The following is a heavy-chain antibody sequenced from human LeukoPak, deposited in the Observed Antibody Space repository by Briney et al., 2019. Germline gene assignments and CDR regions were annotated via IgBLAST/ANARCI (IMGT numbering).Heavy chain of an antibody. CDR1: GYSFTAYF. Sequence: GASVKVSCKTSGYSFTAYFIHWVRQAPGQGLEWMGWINPNSGGTKYTQKFQDRVTMTRDTSITTAHMELSSLRSEDTAVYYCARGGGSYGDYSLWLGYWGQGTLVTVSS. CDR3: ARGGGSYGDYSLWLGY. J-gene: IGHJ4*02. CDR2: INPNSGGT. D-gene: IGHD4-17*01. V-gene: IGHV1-2*02.